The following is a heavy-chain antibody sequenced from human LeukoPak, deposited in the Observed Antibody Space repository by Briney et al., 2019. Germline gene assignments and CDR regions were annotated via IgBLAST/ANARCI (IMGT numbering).Heavy chain of an antibody. V-gene: IGHV3-66*01. CDR2: IYSGGST. CDR3: ARDQGSSWYCEETINPRYGMDV. J-gene: IGHJ6*02. D-gene: IGHD6-13*01. CDR1: GFTVSSNY. Sequence: GGSLRLSCAASGFTVSSNYMSWVRQAPGKGLEWVSVIYSGGSTYYADSVKGRFTISRDNSKNTLYLQMNSLRAEDTAVYYCARDQGSSWYCEETINPRYGMDVWGQGTTVTVSS.